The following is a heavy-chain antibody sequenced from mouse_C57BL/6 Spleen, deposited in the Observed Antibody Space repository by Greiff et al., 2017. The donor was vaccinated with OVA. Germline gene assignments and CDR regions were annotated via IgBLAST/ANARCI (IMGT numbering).Heavy chain of an antibody. Sequence: QVQLKQSGPELVKPGASVKISCKASGYAFSSSWMNWVKQRPGKGLEWIGRIYPGDGDTNYNGKFKGKATLTADKSSSTAYMQLSSLTSEDSAVYFCARRSFYGYDAMDYWGQGTSVTVSS. J-gene: IGHJ4*01. D-gene: IGHD1-1*02. V-gene: IGHV1-82*01. CDR1: GYAFSSSW. CDR2: IYPGDGDT. CDR3: ARRSFYGYDAMDY.